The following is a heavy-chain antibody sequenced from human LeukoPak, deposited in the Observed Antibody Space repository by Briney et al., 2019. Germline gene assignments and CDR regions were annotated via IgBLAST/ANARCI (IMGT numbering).Heavy chain of an antibody. Sequence: PSQTLSLTCTVSGGSISSGSYYWSWIRQPAGKGLEWIGRIYTSGSTNYNPSLKSRVTISVDTSKNQFSLKLSSVTAADTAVYYCARGESGIYSNYFGYFDYWGQGTLVTVSS. D-gene: IGHD4-11*01. CDR3: ARGESGIYSNYFGYFDY. CDR2: IYTSGST. J-gene: IGHJ4*02. V-gene: IGHV4-61*02. CDR1: GGSISSGSYY.